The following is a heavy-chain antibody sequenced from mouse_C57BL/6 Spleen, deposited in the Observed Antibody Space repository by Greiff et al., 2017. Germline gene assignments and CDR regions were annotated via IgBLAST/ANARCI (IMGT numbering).Heavy chain of an antibody. CDR1: GYSFTGYY. D-gene: IGHD1-1*01. Sequence: VQLQQSGPELVKPGASVKISCKASGYSFTGYYMHWVKQSPEKSLEWIGEINPSTGGTTYNQKFKAKATLTVDKSSSTAYMQLKSLTSEDSAVYYCANYYGSSYVYFAYWGQGTLVTVSA. CDR2: INPSTGGT. CDR3: ANYYGSSYVYFAY. V-gene: IGHV1-42*01. J-gene: IGHJ3*01.